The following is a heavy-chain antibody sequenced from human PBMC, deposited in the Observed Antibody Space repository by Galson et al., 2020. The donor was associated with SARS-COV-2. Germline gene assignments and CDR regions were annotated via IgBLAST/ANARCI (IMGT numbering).Heavy chain of an antibody. Sequence: GGSLRLSCAASGFTFSRYAVHWVRQAPGKGLEWVAVISYDGRNNHYADSVKGRFTISRDNSKNTLYLQMNSLRPEDTAVYSCARDYYDSSGYSTNGMDVWGQGTPVTVSS. J-gene: IGHJ6*02. D-gene: IGHD3-22*01. CDR2: ISYDGRNN. CDR1: GFTFSRYA. CDR3: ARDYYDSSGYSTNGMDV. V-gene: IGHV3-30*04.